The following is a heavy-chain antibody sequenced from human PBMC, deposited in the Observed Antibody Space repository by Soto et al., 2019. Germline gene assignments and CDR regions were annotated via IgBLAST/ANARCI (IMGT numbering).Heavy chain of an antibody. CDR1: GYSFTSYW. Sequence: GESLKISCKGSGYSFTSYWISWVRQMPGKGLEWMGRIDPSDSYTNYSPSFQGHVTISADKSISTAYLQWSSLKASDTAMYYCARIHLYGSGSYALDYWGQGTLVTVSS. J-gene: IGHJ4*02. CDR3: ARIHLYGSGSYALDY. V-gene: IGHV5-10-1*01. D-gene: IGHD3-10*01. CDR2: IDPSDSYT.